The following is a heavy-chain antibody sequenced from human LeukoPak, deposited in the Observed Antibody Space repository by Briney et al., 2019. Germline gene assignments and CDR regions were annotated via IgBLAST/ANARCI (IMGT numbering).Heavy chain of an antibody. V-gene: IGHV3-48*03. CDR1: GFTFSSYE. J-gene: IGHJ3*02. D-gene: IGHD5-18*01. CDR3: ASQRGYSYHAFDI. CDR2: ISSSGSTI. Sequence: GGSLRLSCAASGFTFSSYEMNWVRQAPGKGLEWVSYISSSGSTIYYADSVKGRFTISRDNAKNSLYLQMNSLRAEDTAVYYCASQRGYSYHAFDIWGQGTMVTVSS.